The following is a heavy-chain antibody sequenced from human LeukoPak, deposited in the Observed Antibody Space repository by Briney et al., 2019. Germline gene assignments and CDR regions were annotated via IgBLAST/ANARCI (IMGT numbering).Heavy chain of an antibody. CDR1: GYNFSNYW. D-gene: IGHD3-16*01. CDR2: IYPGDSDT. Sequence: GESLKISCKGSGYNFSNYWIGWVRQMPGKGLEWMGIIYPGDSDTRYRPSFQGQVTISADKSSSTAYLQWSSLKASDTAMYYCARYYDYVWGTRNAFDIWGQGTMVTVSS. V-gene: IGHV5-51*01. J-gene: IGHJ3*02. CDR3: ARYYDYVWGTRNAFDI.